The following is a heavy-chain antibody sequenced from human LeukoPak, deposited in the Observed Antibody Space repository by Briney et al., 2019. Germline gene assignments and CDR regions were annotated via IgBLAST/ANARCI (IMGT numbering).Heavy chain of an antibody. Sequence: PGGSLRLSCAVSGFTFSNYDMHWVRQAPGKGLEWVSYLSSSGSTIYYADSVMGRFTISRDNAKYSLYLQMNSLRAEDTAVYYCARDRKRANYYYGMDVWGPGTTVTVSS. CDR1: GFTFSNYD. CDR2: LSSSGSTI. J-gene: IGHJ6*02. D-gene: IGHD6-25*01. CDR3: ARDRKRANYYYGMDV. V-gene: IGHV3-48*03.